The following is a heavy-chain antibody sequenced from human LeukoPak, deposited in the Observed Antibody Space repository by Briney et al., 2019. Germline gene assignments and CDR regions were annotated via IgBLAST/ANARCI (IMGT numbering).Heavy chain of an antibody. CDR3: ARGGVLKSVDY. CDR2: IYHSGST. V-gene: IGHV4-4*02. D-gene: IGHD3-16*01. CDR1: GFTFSSYGM. Sequence: GSLRLSCAASGFTFSSYGMSWVRQPPGKGLEWIGEIYHSGSTNYNPSLKSRVTISVDKSKNQFSLKLSSVTAADTAVYYCARGGVLKSVDYWGQGTLVAVSS. J-gene: IGHJ4*02.